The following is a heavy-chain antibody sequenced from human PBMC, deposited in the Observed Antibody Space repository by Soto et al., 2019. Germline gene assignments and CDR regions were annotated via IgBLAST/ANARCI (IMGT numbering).Heavy chain of an antibody. CDR1: GGSIRSSY. CDR2: IYYSGST. V-gene: IGHV4-59*01. CDR3: ARPHGGSSGWDNWFDP. J-gene: IGHJ5*02. D-gene: IGHD6-25*01. Sequence: ASETLSLTCPVSGGSIRSSYWSWIRQPPGTGLEWIGYIYYSGSTNYNPSLKSRVTISVDTSKNQFSLKLSSVTAADTAVYYCARPHGGSSGWDNWFDPWGQGTLVTVS.